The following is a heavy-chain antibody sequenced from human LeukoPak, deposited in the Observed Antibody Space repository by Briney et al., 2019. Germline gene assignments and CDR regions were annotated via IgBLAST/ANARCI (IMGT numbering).Heavy chain of an antibody. J-gene: IGHJ5*02. CDR3: AGVHPPGRAVAGTLRGNWFDP. Sequence: ASVKVSCKASGYTFTSYAMNWVRQAPGQGLEWMGWINTNTGNPTYAQGFTGRFVFSLDTSVSTAYLQISSLKAEDTAVYYCAGVHPPGRAVAGTLRGNWFDPWGQGTLVTVSS. CDR2: INTNTGNP. CDR1: GYTFTSYA. D-gene: IGHD6-19*01. V-gene: IGHV7-4-1*02.